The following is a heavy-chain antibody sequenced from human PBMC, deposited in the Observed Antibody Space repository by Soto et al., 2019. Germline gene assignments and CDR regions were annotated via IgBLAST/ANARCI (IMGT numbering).Heavy chain of an antibody. V-gene: IGHV1-24*01. CDR2: FDPEDGET. Sequence: ASMKVSRKVSGYTLTELSIHWGRQAPGKGLELMGGFDPEDGETIYAQKFQGRVTMTEDTSTDTAYMELSSLRSEDTAVYYCATFEYYDFWSGYGRVRAIDYWGQGTLVTVSS. D-gene: IGHD3-3*01. J-gene: IGHJ4*02. CDR3: ATFEYYDFWSGYGRVRAIDY. CDR1: GYTLTELS.